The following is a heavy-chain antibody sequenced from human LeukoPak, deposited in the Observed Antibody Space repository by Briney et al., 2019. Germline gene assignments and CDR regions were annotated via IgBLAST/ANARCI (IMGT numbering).Heavy chain of an antibody. D-gene: IGHD6-19*01. V-gene: IGHV4-34*01. CDR3: ARGSGWYRYYFDY. CDR2: INHSGST. Sequence: SESLSLTCAVYGGSFSGYDWSWIRQPPGKGLEWIEEINHSGSTNYNPSLKSRVTISVDTSKNQFSLKLSSVTAADTAVYYCARGSGWYRYYFDYWGQGTLVTVSS. CDR1: GGSFSGYD. J-gene: IGHJ4*02.